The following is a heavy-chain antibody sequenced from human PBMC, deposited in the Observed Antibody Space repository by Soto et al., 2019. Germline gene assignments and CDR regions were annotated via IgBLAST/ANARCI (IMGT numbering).Heavy chain of an antibody. CDR1: GNTVPNYA. D-gene: IGHD2-15*01. CDR2: INAGNGNT. Sequence: ASVKVSCKASGNTVPNYAIHWVRQAPGQRLEWMGWINAGNGNTKYSQKFQGRVTITRDTSASTAYMELSSLRSEDTAVYYCARDLGGWTDYWGQGTLVTVS. J-gene: IGHJ4*02. CDR3: ARDLGGWTDY. V-gene: IGHV1-3*01.